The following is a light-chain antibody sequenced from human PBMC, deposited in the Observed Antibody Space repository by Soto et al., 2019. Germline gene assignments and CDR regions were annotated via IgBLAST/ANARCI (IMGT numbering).Light chain of an antibody. CDR3: CSYAGNSLWV. J-gene: IGLJ3*02. Sequence: QSALTQPRSVSGSPGQSVTISCTGTSSNVGAYNYVSWYQQYPGKGPRLMIYDVSKWPSGVPDRFSGSKSGNTASLTISGLQAKDEADYYCCSYAGNSLWVFGGGTKLTVL. CDR2: DVS. CDR1: SSNVGAYNY. V-gene: IGLV2-11*01.